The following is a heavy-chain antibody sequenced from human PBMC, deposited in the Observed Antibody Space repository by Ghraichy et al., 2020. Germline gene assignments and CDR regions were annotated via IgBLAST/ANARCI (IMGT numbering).Heavy chain of an antibody. D-gene: IGHD2-2*01. CDR2: MNPNSGNT. CDR3: AACSTSNYYYYGMDV. J-gene: IGHJ6*02. V-gene: IGHV1-8*01. CDR1: GYTFTSYD. Sequence: ASVKVSCKASGYTFTSYDINWVRQATGQGLEWMGWMNPNSGNTGYAQKFQGRVTMTRNTSISTAYMELSSLRSEDTAVYYCAACSTSNYYYYGMDVWGQGTTVTVSS.